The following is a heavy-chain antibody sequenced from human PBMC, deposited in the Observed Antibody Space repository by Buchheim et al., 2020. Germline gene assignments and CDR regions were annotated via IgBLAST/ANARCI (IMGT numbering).Heavy chain of an antibody. CDR1: GGSFSGYY. Sequence: QVQLQQWGAGLLKPSETLSLTCAVYGGSFSGYYWSWIRQPPGKGLEWIGEINHSGSTNYNPSLKSRVTISVDTSKNQFSLKLSSVTAADTAVYYCARVSMVRGVVYLYYYYGMDVWGQGTT. D-gene: IGHD3-10*01. CDR2: INHSGST. J-gene: IGHJ6*02. V-gene: IGHV4-34*01. CDR3: ARVSMVRGVVYLYYYYGMDV.